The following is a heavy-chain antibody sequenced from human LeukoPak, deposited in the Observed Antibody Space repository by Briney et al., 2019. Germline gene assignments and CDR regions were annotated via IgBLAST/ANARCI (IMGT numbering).Heavy chain of an antibody. D-gene: IGHD3-22*01. CDR3: TTTYHYDSSGYSLYY. CDR1: GFTFSNAW. Sequence: PGGSLRLSCTGSGFTFSNAWMTWVRQAPGKGLEWVGRMKSKPAGGTLDYAAPVKGRFTISRDDSKNTLYLQMNSLKTEDTAVYYCTTTYHYDSSGYSLYYWGQGTLGTVSS. J-gene: IGHJ4*02. CDR2: MKSKPAGGTL. V-gene: IGHV3-15*01.